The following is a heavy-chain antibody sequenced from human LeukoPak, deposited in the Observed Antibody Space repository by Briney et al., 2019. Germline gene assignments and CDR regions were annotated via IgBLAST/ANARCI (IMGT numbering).Heavy chain of an antibody. CDR1: GFTFSSYW. CDR2: IKQDGSEK. V-gene: IGHV3-7*01. CDR3: ARGGTELVIPTY. J-gene: IGHJ4*02. Sequence: GGSLRLSCVGSGFTFSSYWMSWVRQAPGKGLEWVANIKQDGSEKYYVDSVKGRFTISRDNAKNSLYLQMNSLGAEDTAVYFCARGGTELVIPTYWGQGILVTVSS. D-gene: IGHD3-22*01.